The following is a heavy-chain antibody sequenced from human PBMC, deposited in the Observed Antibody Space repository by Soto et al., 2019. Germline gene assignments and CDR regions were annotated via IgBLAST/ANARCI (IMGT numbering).Heavy chain of an antibody. CDR1: GDSVSSNSAA. Sequence: PSQTLSLTCAISGDSVSSNSAAWNWIRQSPSRGLEWLGRTYYRSKWYNDYAVSVKSRITINPDTSKNQFSLQLNSVTPEDTAVFYCARGSGWYPGGYYGMDVWGQGTTVTVSS. CDR2: TYYRSKWYN. J-gene: IGHJ6*02. CDR3: ARGSGWYPGGYYGMDV. V-gene: IGHV6-1*01. D-gene: IGHD6-19*01.